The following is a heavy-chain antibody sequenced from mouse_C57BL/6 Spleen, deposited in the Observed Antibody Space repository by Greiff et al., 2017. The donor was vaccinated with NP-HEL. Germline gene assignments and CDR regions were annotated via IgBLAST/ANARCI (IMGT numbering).Heavy chain of an antibody. CDR1: GYTFTDYE. Sequence: QVQLQQSGAELVRPGASVTLSCKASGYTFTDYEMHWVKQTPVHGLEWIGAIDPETGGTAYNQKFKGKAILTADKSSSTAYMELRSLTSEDSAVYYCTRWGTTVVGGDYWGQGTTLTVSS. CDR3: TRWGTTVVGGDY. D-gene: IGHD1-1*01. V-gene: IGHV1-15*01. J-gene: IGHJ2*01. CDR2: IDPETGGT.